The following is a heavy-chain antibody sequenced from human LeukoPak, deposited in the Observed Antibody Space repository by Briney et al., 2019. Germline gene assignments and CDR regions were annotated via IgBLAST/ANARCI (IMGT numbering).Heavy chain of an antibody. J-gene: IGHJ4*02. CDR3: ARGGDSSGNPY. CDR2: ISSSSSYT. CDR1: GFIFNKHA. Sequence: GGSLRLSCAASGFIFNKHAMSWVRQAPGKGLEWVSYISSSSSYTNYADSVKGRFTISRDNAKNSLYLQMNSLRAEDTAAYYCARGGDSSGNPYWGQGTLVTVSS. V-gene: IGHV3-11*06. D-gene: IGHD3-22*01.